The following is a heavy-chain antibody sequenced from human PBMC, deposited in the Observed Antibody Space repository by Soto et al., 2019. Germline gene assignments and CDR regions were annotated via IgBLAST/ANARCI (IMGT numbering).Heavy chain of an antibody. CDR3: ARASGYDPFYCYYGMDV. D-gene: IGHD5-12*01. CDR1: GASITSSSY. Sequence: SETLSLTCTVSGASITSSSYWSWIRQPAGEGLEWIGRFSLSRTTSYNPSLGGRVTMSADVSKNQLFLRLTSVTAADTALYYCARASGYDPFYCYYGMDVWGQGTTVTVSS. CDR2: FSLSRTT. J-gene: IGHJ6*02. V-gene: IGHV4-4*07.